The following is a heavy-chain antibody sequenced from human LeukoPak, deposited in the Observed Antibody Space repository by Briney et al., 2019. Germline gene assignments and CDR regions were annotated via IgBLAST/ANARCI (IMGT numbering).Heavy chain of an antibody. Sequence: SETLSLTCAVYGGSFSDYCWSWIRQPPGKGLEWIGEINHSGSTNYNPSLKSRVTISVDTSKNQFSLKLSSVTAADTAVYYCAGSIAARLDYWGQGTLVTVSS. CDR3: AGSIAARLDY. CDR2: INHSGST. V-gene: IGHV4-34*01. D-gene: IGHD6-6*01. CDR1: GGSFSDYC. J-gene: IGHJ4*02.